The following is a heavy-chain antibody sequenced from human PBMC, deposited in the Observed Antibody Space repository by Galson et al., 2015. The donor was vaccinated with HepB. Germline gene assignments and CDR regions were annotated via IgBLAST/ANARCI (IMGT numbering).Heavy chain of an antibody. D-gene: IGHD4-17*01. CDR3: SRTDPLDV. Sequence: SLRLSCAASGFTFSNAWMSWVRQAPGKGLEWVGRIKNKDDGGTIHYAAPVKGRFTISRDDSENTLYLQMNSLKTEDTAVYYCSRTDPLDVWGQGTTVTVSS. V-gene: IGHV3-15*01. CDR2: IKNKDDGGTI. J-gene: IGHJ6*02. CDR1: GFTFSNAW.